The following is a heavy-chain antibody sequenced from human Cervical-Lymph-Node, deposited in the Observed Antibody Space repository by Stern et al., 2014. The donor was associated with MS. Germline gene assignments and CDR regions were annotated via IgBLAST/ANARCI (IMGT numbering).Heavy chain of an antibody. CDR2: IDWNGAGV. CDR3: AKADGISYYRGLDV. Sequence: EVQLVESGGGFVQPGRSLRLSCAASGFTFNDYCTHWVRQAPGKGLEWVSGIDWNGAGVAYADSVKGRFTISRDNAKNSLYLEMNSLRGEDTALYYCAKADGISYYRGLDVWGQGTTVIVAS. V-gene: IGHV3-9*01. D-gene: IGHD3-10*01. J-gene: IGHJ6*02. CDR1: GFTFNDYC.